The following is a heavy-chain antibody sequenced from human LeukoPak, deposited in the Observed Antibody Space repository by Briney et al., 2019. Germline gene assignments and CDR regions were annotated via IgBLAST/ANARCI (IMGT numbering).Heavy chain of an antibody. CDR1: GYTFTNYD. CDR2: MNPNSGNT. J-gene: IGHJ4*02. V-gene: IGHV1-8*01. Sequence: GASVKVSCQASGYTFTNYDINWVRQAPGQGLEWMGWMNPNSGNTDYAQKFQGRVTMTRNTSISTAYMELSSLRSEDTAVYYCARAWGVCGSDCYFYYFDYWSQGTLVTVSS. D-gene: IGHD2-21*02. CDR3: ARAWGVCGSDCYFYYFDY.